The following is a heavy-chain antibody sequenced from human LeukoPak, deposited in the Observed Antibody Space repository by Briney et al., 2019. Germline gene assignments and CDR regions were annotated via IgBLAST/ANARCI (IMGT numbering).Heavy chain of an antibody. CDR2: INHSGNT. Sequence: SETLSLTCVVYGGSFSGYHWTWIRQPPGKGLEWIGEINHSGNTNYNPSLKSRVTISIDTSKNQFSLKLSSVTAADTAVYYCARVLYSSSWYMGTYYYYGMDVWGQGTTVTVSS. CDR1: GGSFSGYH. V-gene: IGHV4-34*01. CDR3: ARVLYSSSWYMGTYYYYGMDV. D-gene: IGHD6-13*01. J-gene: IGHJ6*02.